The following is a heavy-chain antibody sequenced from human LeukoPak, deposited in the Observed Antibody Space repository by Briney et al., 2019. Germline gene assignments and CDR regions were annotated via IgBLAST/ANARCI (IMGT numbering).Heavy chain of an antibody. CDR3: AKKGIAAADSFDY. CDR2: ISGSGGST. J-gene: IGHJ4*02. V-gene: IGHV3-23*01. D-gene: IGHD6-13*01. CDR1: GFTFSNYW. Sequence: GGSLRLSCAASGFTFSNYWLHWVRQAPGKGLEWVSGISGSGGSTYYADSVKGRFTISRDNSKNTLYLQMNSLRAEDTAVYYCAKKGIAAADSFDYWGQGTLVTVSS.